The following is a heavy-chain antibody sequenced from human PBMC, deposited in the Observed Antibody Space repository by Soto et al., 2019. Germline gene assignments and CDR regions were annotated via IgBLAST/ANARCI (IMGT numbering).Heavy chain of an antibody. D-gene: IGHD3-3*01. CDR1: GFTFGDYA. V-gene: IGHV3-49*03. CDR2: IRSKSYGGTT. Sequence: SLRLSFKASGFTFGDYAIIGFRPAPLKWLEWVGFIRSKSYGGTTEYAASVKGRFTISRDDSKSIAYLQMNSLKTEDTAVYYCRADFWSGAYYYYMDVWGKGTTVTVSS. CDR3: RADFWSGAYYYYMDV. J-gene: IGHJ6*03.